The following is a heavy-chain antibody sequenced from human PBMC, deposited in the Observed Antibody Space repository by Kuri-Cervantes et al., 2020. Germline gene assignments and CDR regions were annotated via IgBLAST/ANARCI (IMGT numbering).Heavy chain of an antibody. V-gene: IGHV3-48*03. J-gene: IGHJ4*02. D-gene: IGHD6-13*01. Sequence: GESLKISCAASGFTFSSYAMNWVRQAPGKGLEWVSYISSSGSTIYYADSVKGRFTISRDNAKNSLYLQMNSLRAEDTAVYYCARDSAALHLLTLDYWGQGTLVTVSS. CDR1: GFTFSSYA. CDR2: ISSSGSTI. CDR3: ARDSAALHLLTLDY.